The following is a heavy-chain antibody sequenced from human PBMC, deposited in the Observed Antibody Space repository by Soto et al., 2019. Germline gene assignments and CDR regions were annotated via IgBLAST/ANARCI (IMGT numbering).Heavy chain of an antibody. J-gene: IGHJ5*01. CDR2: ISGSGGNT. D-gene: IGHD6-13*01. CDR1: GFTFSSYA. V-gene: IGHV3-23*01. CDR3: AKDLIAQLAPDS. Sequence: GSLRLSCAASGFTFSSYAMSWVRQAPGKGLEWVSAISGSGGNTYYADSVKGRFTISRDNSKITLYLQMNSLRAEDTAVYYFAKDLIAQLAPDSWGQGTLVTVSS.